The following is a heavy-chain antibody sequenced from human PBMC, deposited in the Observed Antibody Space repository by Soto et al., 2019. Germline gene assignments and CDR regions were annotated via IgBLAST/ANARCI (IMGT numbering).Heavy chain of an antibody. D-gene: IGHD3-22*01. CDR2: IYYNGSN. CDR1: GGSISSYY. Sequence: SETLSLTCTVSGGSISSYYWNWIRQHPGKGLEWIGYIYYNGSNYYNPSLKSRVTISIDTSENQFSLKLSSVTAADTAVYYCARDSFYYDSSSGPNAFDIWGQGTMVTVSS. CDR3: ARDSFYYDSSSGPNAFDI. V-gene: IGHV4-59*06. J-gene: IGHJ3*02.